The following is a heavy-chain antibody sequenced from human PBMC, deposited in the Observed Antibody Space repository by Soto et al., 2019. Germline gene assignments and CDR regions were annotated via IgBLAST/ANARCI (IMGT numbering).Heavy chain of an antibody. V-gene: IGHV3-23*01. CDR2: ISGSGGSI. CDR3: VKGYWKGDV. D-gene: IGHD1-1*01. J-gene: IGHJ6*02. CDR1: GFTFSTYA. Sequence: EVQLLESGGGLVQPGGSLRLSCAASGFTFSTYAMNWVRQAPGNGLEWVSAISGSGGSIHYADSVKGRFTISRDNSKNTLYLQMNILIDEDTAVYHCVKGYWKGDVWGQGTKVTVSS.